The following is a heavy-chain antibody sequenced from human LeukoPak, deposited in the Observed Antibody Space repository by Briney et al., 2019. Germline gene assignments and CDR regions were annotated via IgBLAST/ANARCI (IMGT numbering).Heavy chain of an antibody. CDR2: VYYDGSA. Sequence: SETLSLTCGVSGDSVRSSIYYWGWIRQPPGKGLEWIGSVYYDGSAYYNPSLKSRVTISVDTSKNQLSLKLSSVTAADTAVYYCARPLTRGGTYYVWGQGTLVTVSS. V-gene: IGHV4-39*01. CDR3: ARPLTRGGTYYV. J-gene: IGHJ4*02. CDR1: GDSVRSSIYY. D-gene: IGHD1-26*01.